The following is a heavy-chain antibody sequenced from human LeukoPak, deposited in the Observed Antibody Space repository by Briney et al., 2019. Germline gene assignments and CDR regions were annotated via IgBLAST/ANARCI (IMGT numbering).Heavy chain of an antibody. CDR1: GGSFSGYY. V-gene: IGHV4-34*01. CDR2: INHSGST. J-gene: IGHJ5*02. D-gene: IGHD2-15*01. CDR3: ARGRGGGGSSNNWFDP. Sequence: SETLSLTCAVYGGSFSGYYWSWIRQPPGKGLEWIGEINHSGSTNYNPSLKSRVTISVDTSKNQFSLKLSSVTAADTAVYYCARGRGGGGSSNNWFDPWGQGTLVTVSS.